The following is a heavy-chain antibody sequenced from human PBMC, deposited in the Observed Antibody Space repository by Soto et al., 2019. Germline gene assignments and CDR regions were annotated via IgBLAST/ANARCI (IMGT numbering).Heavy chain of an antibody. CDR3: ARDRRYYDFWSGPYKAPTYYYYGMDG. D-gene: IGHD3-3*01. Sequence: PGGSLRLSCAASGFTFSSYAMHWVRQAPGKGLEWVAVISYDGSNKYYADSVKGRFTISRDNSKNTLYLQMNSLRAEDTAVYYCARDRRYYDFWSGPYKAPTYYYYGMDGWGQGNTVTVSS. CDR1: GFTFSSYA. CDR2: ISYDGSNK. V-gene: IGHV3-30-3*01. J-gene: IGHJ6*02.